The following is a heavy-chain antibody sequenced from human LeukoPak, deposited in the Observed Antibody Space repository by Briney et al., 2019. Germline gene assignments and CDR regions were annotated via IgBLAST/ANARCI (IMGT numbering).Heavy chain of an antibody. Sequence: PSETLSLTCAVSGGSISSGGYSWSWIRQPPGKGLEWIGYIYHSGSTYYNPSLKSRVTISVDRSKNQFSLKLSSVTAADTAVYYCARGVRDYYYGMDVWGQGTTVTVSS. CDR3: ARGVRDYYYGMDV. CDR2: IYHSGST. J-gene: IGHJ6*02. V-gene: IGHV4-30-2*01. CDR1: GGSISSGGYS.